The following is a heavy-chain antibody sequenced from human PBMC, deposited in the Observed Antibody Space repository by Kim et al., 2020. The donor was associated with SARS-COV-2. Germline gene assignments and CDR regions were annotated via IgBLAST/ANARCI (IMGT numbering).Heavy chain of an antibody. J-gene: IGHJ4*02. Sequence: GGSLRLSCAASGFTFSSYAMSWVRQAPGKGLEWVSAISGSGGSTYYADSVKGRFTISRDNSKNTLYLQMNSLRAEDTAVYYCAKDPPPIKYSSSWYYYHYFDYWGQGTLVTVSS. CDR3: AKDPPPIKYSSSWYYYHYFDY. V-gene: IGHV3-23*01. CDR1: GFTFSSYA. CDR2: ISGSGGST. D-gene: IGHD6-13*01.